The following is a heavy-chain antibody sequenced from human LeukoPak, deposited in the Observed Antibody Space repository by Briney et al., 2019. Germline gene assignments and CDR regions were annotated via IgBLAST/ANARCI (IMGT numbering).Heavy chain of an antibody. J-gene: IGHJ4*02. CDR2: INHSGST. Sequence: PSETLSLTCTVSGGSISSGDYYWSWIRQPPGKGLEWIGEINHSGSTNYNPSLKSRVTISVDTSKNQFSLKLSSVTAADTAVYYCARTYYDYVWGSYRPYYFDYWGQGTLVTVSS. V-gene: IGHV4-39*07. CDR1: GGSISSGDYY. CDR3: ARTYYDYVWGSYRPYYFDY. D-gene: IGHD3-16*02.